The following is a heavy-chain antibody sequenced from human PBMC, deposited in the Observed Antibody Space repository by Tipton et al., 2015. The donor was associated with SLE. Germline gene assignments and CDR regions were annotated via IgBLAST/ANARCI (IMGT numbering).Heavy chain of an antibody. CDR1: GVSISSHW. D-gene: IGHD2-21*02. CDR2: IHHSGST. V-gene: IGHV4-4*02. Sequence: TLSLTCAVSGVSISSHWWSWVRQSPGKGLEWIGEIHHSGSTNYNPSLKSRVTMSGDKSKNDFSLELTSVTAPDTAVYYCARGMVTWRGAIIGVDVWGQGTTVNVSS. CDR3: ARGMVTWRGAIIGVDV. J-gene: IGHJ6*02.